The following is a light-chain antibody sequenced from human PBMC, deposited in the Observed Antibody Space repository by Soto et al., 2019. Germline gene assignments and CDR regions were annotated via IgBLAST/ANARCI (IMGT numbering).Light chain of an antibody. Sequence: QLVLTQPPSVSGAPGQRVTISCTGSSSNIGAGYDVHWYQQLPGTAPKLLIYGNSNRPSGVPDRFSGSKSGTSASLAITGLQAEDEADYYCSSFVSGATWVFGGGTKVTVL. CDR2: GNS. V-gene: IGLV1-40*01. CDR1: SSNIGAGYD. J-gene: IGLJ3*02. CDR3: SSFVSGATWV.